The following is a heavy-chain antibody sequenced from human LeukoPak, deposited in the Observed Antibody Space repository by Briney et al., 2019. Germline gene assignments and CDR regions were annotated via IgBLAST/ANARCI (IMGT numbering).Heavy chain of an antibody. CDR1: GFTFSSCS. V-gene: IGHV3-48*01. CDR3: ARDYTRDQLPVHFDY. J-gene: IGHJ4*02. D-gene: IGHD2-2*01. CDR2: ISSSSSTI. Sequence: GGSLRLSCAASGFTFSSCSMNWVRQAPGKGLEWVSYISSSSSTIYYADSVKGRFTISRDNAKNSLYLQMNSLRAEDTAVYYCARDYTRDQLPVHFDYWGQGTLVTVSS.